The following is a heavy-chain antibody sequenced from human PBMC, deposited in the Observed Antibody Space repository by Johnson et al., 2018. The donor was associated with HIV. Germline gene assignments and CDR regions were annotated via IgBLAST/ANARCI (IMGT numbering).Heavy chain of an antibody. CDR1: GFTFDDYG. J-gene: IGHJ3*02. CDR2: ISGSGGST. D-gene: IGHD3-10*01. Sequence: VQLVESGGSEVRPGGSLRLSCAASGFTFDDYGMNWVRQAPGKGLEWVSGISGSGGSTYYADSVKGRFTISRDNSKNTLYLQMNSLRAEDTAVYYCARAYWSIMVRDPPDAFDIWGQGTMVTVSS. V-gene: IGHV3-20*04. CDR3: ARAYWSIMVRDPPDAFDI.